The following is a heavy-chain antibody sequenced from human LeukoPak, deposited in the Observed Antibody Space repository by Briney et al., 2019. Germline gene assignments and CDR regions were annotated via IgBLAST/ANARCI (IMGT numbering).Heavy chain of an antibody. D-gene: IGHD1-26*01. V-gene: IGHV3-23*01. J-gene: IGHJ6*03. Sequence: PGGSLRLSCAASGFTFSSYAMSWVRQAPGKGLEWVSGISGSDGSTNYADSVKGRFTISRENSKNTLYLQMNSLRAEDTAVYYCARDPYSGTYGDTYYYYMDVWGKGTTVTISS. CDR3: ARDPYSGTYGDTYYYYMDV. CDR1: GFTFSSYA. CDR2: ISGSDGST.